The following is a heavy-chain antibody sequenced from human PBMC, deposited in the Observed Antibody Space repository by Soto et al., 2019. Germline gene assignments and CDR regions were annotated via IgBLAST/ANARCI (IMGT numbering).Heavy chain of an antibody. Sequence: QVQLVESGGGLVKPGGSLRLSCAASGFTFSDYYMSWIRQAPGKGLEWVSYISSSSSYTNYGDSVKGRFTISRDNAKNSLYLQMNSLRAEDTAVYYCARAPPLYGDYVGSLDYWGQGTLVTVSS. CDR3: ARAPPLYGDYVGSLDY. D-gene: IGHD4-17*01. CDR2: ISSSSSYT. V-gene: IGHV3-11*06. CDR1: GFTFSDYY. J-gene: IGHJ4*02.